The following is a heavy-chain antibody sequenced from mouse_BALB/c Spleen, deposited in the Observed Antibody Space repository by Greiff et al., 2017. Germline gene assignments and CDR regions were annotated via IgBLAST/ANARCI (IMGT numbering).Heavy chain of an antibody. J-gene: IGHJ3*01. D-gene: IGHD2-4*01. Sequence: LKQPGSELVRPGASVKLSCKASGYTFTSYWMHWVKQRPGQGLEWIGNIYPGSGSTNYDEKFKSKATLTVDTSSSTAYMQLSSLTSEDSAVYYCTREDYKFAYWGQGTLVTVSA. V-gene: IGHV1S22*01. CDR2: IYPGSGST. CDR1: GYTFTSYW. CDR3: TREDYKFAY.